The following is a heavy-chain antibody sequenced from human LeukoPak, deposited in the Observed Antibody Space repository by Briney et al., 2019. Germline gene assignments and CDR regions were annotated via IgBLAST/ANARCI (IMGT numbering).Heavy chain of an antibody. D-gene: IGHD5-18*01. J-gene: IGHJ4*02. Sequence: GESLKISCKGSGYSFTSYWTSWVRQMPGKGLEWMGRIDPSDSYTNYSPSFQGHVTISADKSISTAYLQWSSLKASDTAMYYCARHVPWDTAMVTFDYWGQGTLVIVSS. CDR3: ARHVPWDTAMVTFDY. CDR1: GYSFTSYW. V-gene: IGHV5-10-1*01. CDR2: IDPSDSYT.